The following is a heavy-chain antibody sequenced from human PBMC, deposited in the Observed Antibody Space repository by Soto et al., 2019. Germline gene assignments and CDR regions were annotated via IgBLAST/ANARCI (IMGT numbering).Heavy chain of an antibody. V-gene: IGHV4-34*01. CDR2: INHSGST. J-gene: IGHJ4*02. CDR1: GGSFSGDD. Sequence: SETLSLTCAGYGGSFSGDDWTWIRQPPGTGLEWIGEINHSGSTNYNSSLKSRVTISVDTSKNQFSLKLTSVTAADTAVYYCARHKITGLFDYWGQGTLVTVS. CDR3: ARHKITGLFDY. D-gene: IGHD2-8*02.